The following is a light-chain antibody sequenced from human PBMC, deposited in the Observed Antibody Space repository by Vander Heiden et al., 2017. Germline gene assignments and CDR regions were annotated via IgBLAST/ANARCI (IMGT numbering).Light chain of an antibody. CDR2: GAS. J-gene: IGKJ2*01. CDR1: QNIVTF. CDR3: QHSYSPPYT. Sequence: QMTQSPSSLSASVGDRLTISCRASQNIVTFLNWYQQKPGTAPRLLIYGASKLQSGVPSRIRGSGSGTDFTLTISSLQPEDFATYYCQHSYSPPYTFGQGTKLEIK. V-gene: IGKV1-39*01.